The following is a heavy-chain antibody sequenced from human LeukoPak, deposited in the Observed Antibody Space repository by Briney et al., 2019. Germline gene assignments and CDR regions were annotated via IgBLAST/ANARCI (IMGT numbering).Heavy chain of an antibody. CDR3: ARLPPRYDYVWGNYFDY. V-gene: IGHV4-39*01. J-gene: IGHJ4*02. D-gene: IGHD3-16*01. CDR1: GGSISSSSYY. Sequence: SETLSLTCTVSGGSISSSSYYWGWIRQPPGKGLEWIGSIYYSGSTYYNPSLKSRVTISVDTSKNQFSLKLSSVTAADTAVYYCARLPPRYDYVWGNYFDYWGQGILVTVSS. CDR2: IYYSGST.